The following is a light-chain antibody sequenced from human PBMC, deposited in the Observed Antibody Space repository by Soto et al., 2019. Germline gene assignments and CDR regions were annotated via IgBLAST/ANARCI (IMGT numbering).Light chain of an antibody. V-gene: IGLV1-36*01. CDR1: SSNIGNNA. J-gene: IGLJ2*01. Sequence: QSVLTQPPSVSDAPRQRVTISCSGSSSNIGNNAVNWYQQLPGKAPKLLIYYDDLLPSGVSDRFSGSKSGTSASLAISGLQSEDEADYYCQSYDSSLSVVFGGGTKVTVL. CDR2: YDD. CDR3: QSYDSSLSVV.